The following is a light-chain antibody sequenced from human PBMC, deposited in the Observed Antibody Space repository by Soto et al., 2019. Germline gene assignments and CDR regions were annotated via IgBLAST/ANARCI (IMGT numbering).Light chain of an antibody. J-gene: IGKJ4*01. V-gene: IGKV3-15*01. CDR2: DAS. Sequence: EIVMTQSPATLSVSPGERATLSCRASQSVNRNLAWYQQKPGQTPRLLIYDASSRATGIPARFSGSGSGTDFTLTISSLQSEDFAVCYCQQYNNWPLTFGGGTNVEIK. CDR3: QQYNNWPLT. CDR1: QSVNRN.